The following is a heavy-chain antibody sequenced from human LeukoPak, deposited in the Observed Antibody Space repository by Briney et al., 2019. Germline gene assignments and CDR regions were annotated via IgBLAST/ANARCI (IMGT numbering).Heavy chain of an antibody. V-gene: IGHV3-30*18. J-gene: IGHJ4*02. Sequence: GRSLRLSCAASGFTFSSYGMHWVRQAPGKGLEWVAVISYDGSNKYYADSVKGRFTISRDNSKNTLYLQMNSLRAEDTAVYYCAKDFGELSSPDYWGQGTQVTVSS. CDR2: ISYDGSNK. CDR1: GFTFSSYG. CDR3: AKDFGELSSPDY. D-gene: IGHD3-10*01.